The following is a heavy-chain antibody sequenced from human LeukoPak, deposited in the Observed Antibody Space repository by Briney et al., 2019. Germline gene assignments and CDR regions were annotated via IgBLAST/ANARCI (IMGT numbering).Heavy chain of an antibody. CDR2: LSNSGGTT. J-gene: IGHJ3*02. D-gene: IGHD3-10*01. CDR1: GFTFSSYA. Sequence: GGSLRLSCAASGFTFSSYAMSWVRQAPGKGLEWVSVLSNSGGTTYYADSVKGRFTISRDNSKNTLYLQMNSLRAEDTALYYCAKGRPLPRRGAFDIWGRGTMVTVSS. CDR3: AKGRPLPRRGAFDI. V-gene: IGHV3-23*01.